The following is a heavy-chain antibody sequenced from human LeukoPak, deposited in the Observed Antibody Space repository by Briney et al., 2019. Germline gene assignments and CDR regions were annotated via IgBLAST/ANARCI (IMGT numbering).Heavy chain of an antibody. Sequence: SETLSLTCAVYGGSFSGYYWSWLRQPPGKGLGWIGEINHSGSTNYNPSLKRRVTISVDTSNTQFSLKLSSVTAADTAVYYCARHGELEWEPLSWFDPWGQGTLVTVSS. V-gene: IGHV4-34*01. D-gene: IGHD1-26*01. CDR2: INHSGST. CDR1: GGSFSGYY. CDR3: ARHGELEWEPLSWFDP. J-gene: IGHJ5*02.